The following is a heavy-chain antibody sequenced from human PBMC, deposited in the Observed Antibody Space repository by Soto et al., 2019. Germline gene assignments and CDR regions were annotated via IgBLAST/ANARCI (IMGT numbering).Heavy chain of an antibody. V-gene: IGHV3-23*01. CDR1: GFTFSSYA. J-gene: IGHJ4*02. CDR2: ISGSGGST. Sequence: EVQLLESGGGLVQPGGSLRLSCAASGFTFSSYAMSWVRQAPGKGLEWVSAISGSGGSTYYADSVKGRFTISRDNSKNTLYLQLTSLRAEDTAVYYCAKDPLYCSSTSCLVFDYWGQGTLVSVSS. CDR3: AKDPLYCSSTSCLVFDY. D-gene: IGHD2-2*01.